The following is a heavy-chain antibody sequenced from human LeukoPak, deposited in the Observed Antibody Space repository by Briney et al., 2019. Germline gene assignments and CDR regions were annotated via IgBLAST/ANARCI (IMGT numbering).Heavy chain of an antibody. Sequence: SETLSLTCTVSGGSISNYYWSWIGQPPGKGLEWIGYIYYSGSTNYNPSLKSRVTISVDTSKNQFSLKLSSVTAADTAVYYCGRYLKPSALSVFDIWGQGTMVTVSS. CDR2: IYYSGST. D-gene: IGHD2-2*01. V-gene: IGHV4-59*01. J-gene: IGHJ3*02. CDR3: GRYLKPSALSVFDI. CDR1: GGSISNYY.